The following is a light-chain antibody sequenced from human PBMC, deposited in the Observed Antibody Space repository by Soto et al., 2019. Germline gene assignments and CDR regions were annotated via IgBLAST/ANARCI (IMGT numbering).Light chain of an antibody. J-gene: IGLJ1*01. CDR3: SSYAGTHVV. Sequence: LTQPPSASGSPGQSVTVSCTGTSSDVGGYNYVSWYQQHPDKAPKLMIYDVNQRPSGVPDRFSGSKSGNTASLTVSGLQAEDEADYYCSSYAGTHVVFGTGTKVTVL. V-gene: IGLV2-8*01. CDR1: SSDVGGYNY. CDR2: DVN.